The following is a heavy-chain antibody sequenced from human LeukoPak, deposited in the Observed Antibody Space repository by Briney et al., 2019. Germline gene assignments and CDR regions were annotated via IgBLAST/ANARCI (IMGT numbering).Heavy chain of an antibody. CDR3: ARETVDTAYYYYGMDV. CDR1: GFTVSSNY. CDR2: IYSGGST. J-gene: IGHJ6*02. D-gene: IGHD5-18*01. V-gene: IGHV3-53*01. Sequence: GGSLRLSCAASGFTVSSNYMSWVRQAPEKGLEWVSVIYSGGSTYYADSVKGRFTIPRDNSKNTLYLQMNSLRAEDTAVYYCARETVDTAYYYYGMDVWGQGTTVTVSS.